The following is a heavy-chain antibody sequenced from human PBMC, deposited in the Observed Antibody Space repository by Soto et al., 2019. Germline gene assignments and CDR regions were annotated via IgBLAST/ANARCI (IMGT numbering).Heavy chain of an antibody. CDR3: AREGDGGRPFDY. Sequence: LRLSCAASGFTVSSNYMSWVRQAPGKGLEWVSVIYSGGSTYYADSGKGRFTISRDDSKNTLYLQMNSLRAEDTAVYYCAREGDGGRPFDYWGQGTLVTVSS. D-gene: IGHD1-26*01. CDR2: IYSGGST. V-gene: IGHV3-53*01. CDR1: GFTVSSNY. J-gene: IGHJ4*02.